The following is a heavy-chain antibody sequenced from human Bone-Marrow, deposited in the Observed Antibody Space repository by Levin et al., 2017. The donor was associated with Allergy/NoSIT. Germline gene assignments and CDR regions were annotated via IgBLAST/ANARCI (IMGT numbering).Heavy chain of an antibody. J-gene: IGHJ5*02. V-gene: IGHV3-7*01. CDR2: IKKDGSEI. Sequence: GGSLRLSCAASGFSFTNSWMNWVRHIPGKGLEWVAKIKKDGSEIYYVDSVKGRFAISRDNAKNSVYLQMNSLRAADTAVYYCARHGGAGRSLNDRGGQGTLVTGSS. D-gene: IGHD3-10*01. CDR1: GFSFTNSW. CDR3: ARHGGAGRSLNDR.